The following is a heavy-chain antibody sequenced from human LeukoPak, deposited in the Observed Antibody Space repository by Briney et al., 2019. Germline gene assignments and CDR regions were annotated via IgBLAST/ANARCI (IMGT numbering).Heavy chain of an antibody. V-gene: IGHV3-30*02. Sequence: PGGSLRLSCAASGFTFSSYGMHWVRQAPGKGLEWVAVIWYDGSNKYYADSVKGRFTISRDNSKNTLYLEMNSLRAEDTAVYHCAKSAWGYNEGGTFDIWGQGTMVTVSS. CDR1: GFTFSSYG. J-gene: IGHJ3*02. CDR3: AKSAWGYNEGGTFDI. D-gene: IGHD5-24*01. CDR2: IWYDGSNK.